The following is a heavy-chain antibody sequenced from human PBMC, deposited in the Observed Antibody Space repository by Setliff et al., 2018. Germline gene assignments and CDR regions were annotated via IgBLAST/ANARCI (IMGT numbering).Heavy chain of an antibody. Sequence: PSETLSLTCTVSGGSINSGVYYWGWIRQPPGKGLEWIGRLYTSGDTNYNPSLKSRVSMSLDTSKNQFSLKLSSVTAADTAVYYCARDRVVVLAGRRGFYFDYWGQGTLVTVSS. CDR3: ARDRVVVLAGRRGFYFDY. J-gene: IGHJ4*02. D-gene: IGHD2-15*01. V-gene: IGHV4-39*07. CDR2: LYTSGDT. CDR1: GGSINSGVYY.